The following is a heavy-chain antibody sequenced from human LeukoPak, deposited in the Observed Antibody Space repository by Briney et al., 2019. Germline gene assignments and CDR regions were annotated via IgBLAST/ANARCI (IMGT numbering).Heavy chain of an antibody. V-gene: IGHV3-30*18. J-gene: IGHJ4*02. CDR1: GFTFSNFG. D-gene: IGHD2-15*01. CDR2: ISFDGSNK. CDR3: AKGPCRGGNCYFDY. Sequence: GRSLRLSCAASGFTFSNFGMHWVRQAPGKGLEWVTIISFDGSNKYYADSVKGRFAISRDNYKNTLYLQMNSLTTEDTAMYYCAKGPCRGGNCYFDYWGQGTLVTVSS.